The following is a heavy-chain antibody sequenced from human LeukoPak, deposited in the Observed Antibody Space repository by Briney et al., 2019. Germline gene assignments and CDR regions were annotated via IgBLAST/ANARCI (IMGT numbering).Heavy chain of an antibody. D-gene: IGHD3-16*01. CDR1: GGSLTGYY. J-gene: IGHJ3*02. V-gene: IGHV4-59*01. CDR2: IFYSGNT. CDR3: ARGGTTHLYPFDI. Sequence: SETLSLTCTVSGGSLTGYYWSWTRQPPGEGLEWIGYIFYSGNTNYNPSLKSRLTISVDTSGNQFSLKVNSVTAADTAVYYCARGGTTHLYPFDIWGQGTLVTVSS.